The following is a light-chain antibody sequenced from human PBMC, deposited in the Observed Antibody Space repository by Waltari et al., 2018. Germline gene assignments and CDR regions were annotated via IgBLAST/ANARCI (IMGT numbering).Light chain of an antibody. CDR3: HQTSSFTRT. Sequence: EIALTQSPDFQSVTPKQKVTITCRASHSIGSNLHWYQQKPDQSPKLLLKYASQSIAGVPSRFRGSGSGTDFTLTIDSLETEDAAAYYCHQTSSFTRTFGQGTRLEIK. CDR2: YAS. CDR1: HSIGSN. J-gene: IGKJ5*01. V-gene: IGKV6D-21*02.